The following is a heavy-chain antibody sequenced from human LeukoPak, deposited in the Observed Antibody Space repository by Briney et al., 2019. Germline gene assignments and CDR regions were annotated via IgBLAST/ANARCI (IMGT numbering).Heavy chain of an antibody. CDR2: IYYSGST. CDR1: GGSISSSSSY. Sequence: SETLSLTCTVSGGSISSSSSYWGWIRQPPGKGLEWIGSIYYSGSTYYNPSLKSRVTISVDTSKNQFSLKLSSVTAADTAVYYCARFGTDYYGDRGYWGQGTLVTVSS. D-gene: IGHD4-17*01. V-gene: IGHV4-39*01. J-gene: IGHJ4*02. CDR3: ARFGTDYYGDRGY.